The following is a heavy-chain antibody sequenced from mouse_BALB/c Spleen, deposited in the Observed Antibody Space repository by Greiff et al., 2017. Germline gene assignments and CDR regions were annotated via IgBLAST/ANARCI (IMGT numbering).Heavy chain of an antibody. CDR2: FDPANGNT. J-gene: IGHJ2*01. CDR1: GFNIKDTY. Sequence: VQLQQSGAELVKPGASVKLSCTASGFNIKDTYMHWVKQRPEQGLEWIGRFDPANGNTKYDPKFQGKATITADTSSNTAYLQLSSLTSEDTAVYYCYRAGREDRWGYLDYWGQGSTDTVSA. CDR3: YRAGREDRWGYLDY. D-gene: IGHD2-14*01. V-gene: IGHV14-3*02.